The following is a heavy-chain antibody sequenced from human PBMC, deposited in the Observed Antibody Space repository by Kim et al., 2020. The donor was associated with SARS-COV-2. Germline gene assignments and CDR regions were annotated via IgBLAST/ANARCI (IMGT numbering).Heavy chain of an antibody. Sequence: PSLKSRVTISVDTSKNQFSLKLSSVTAADTAVYYCARAHTIFGVANGFDYWGQGTLVTVSS. J-gene: IGHJ4*02. V-gene: IGHV4-59*01. CDR3: ARAHTIFGVANGFDY. D-gene: IGHD3-3*01.